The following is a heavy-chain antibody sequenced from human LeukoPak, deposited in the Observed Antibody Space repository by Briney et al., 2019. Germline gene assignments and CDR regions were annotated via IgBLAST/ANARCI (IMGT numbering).Heavy chain of an antibody. V-gene: IGHV3-7*01. J-gene: IGHJ4*02. CDR1: AFTPSRYW. Sequence: GGSLRLSCAASAFTPSRYWMSWVRQAPGKGLEWVANIKQDGGEKYYVDSVKGGFTISRDKAKKSLYMQMNSLRAENTALYYCARGGYSSSWYISRDYWGTGTPVTVSS. CDR3: ARGGYSSSWYISRDY. CDR2: IKQDGGEK. D-gene: IGHD6-13*01.